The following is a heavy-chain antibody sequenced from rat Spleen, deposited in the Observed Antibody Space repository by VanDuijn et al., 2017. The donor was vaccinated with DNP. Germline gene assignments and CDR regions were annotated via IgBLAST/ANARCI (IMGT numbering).Heavy chain of an antibody. CDR1: GFTFSSYW. J-gene: IGHJ3*01. Sequence: EVQLVESGGGLVQPGRSLKLSCAASGFTFSSYWMYWIRQAPKKGLEWVATITYDGTNTYYRDSVRGRFTISRDNAKSTLYLQMDSLGSEDTATYYCPRLGERLFDYWGQGTLVTVSS. CDR3: PRLGERLFDY. CDR2: ITYDGTNT. V-gene: IGHV5-7*01. D-gene: IGHD5-1*01.